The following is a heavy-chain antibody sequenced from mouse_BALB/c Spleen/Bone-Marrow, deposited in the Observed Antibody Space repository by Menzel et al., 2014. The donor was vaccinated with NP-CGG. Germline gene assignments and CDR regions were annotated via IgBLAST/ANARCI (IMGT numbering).Heavy chain of an antibody. V-gene: IGHV5-6*01. Sequence: EVKVVESGGDLVKPGGSLKLSCAASGFTFSSYGMSWVRQTPDKRLEWVATISSGGGYTYYPDSVKGRFTISRDNAKNTLDLQMSSLKSEDAAMYYCARQGNDYAAWFAYWGQGTLVTVSA. CDR2: ISSGGGYT. J-gene: IGHJ3*01. CDR1: GFTFSSYG. D-gene: IGHD2-4*01. CDR3: ARQGNDYAAWFAY.